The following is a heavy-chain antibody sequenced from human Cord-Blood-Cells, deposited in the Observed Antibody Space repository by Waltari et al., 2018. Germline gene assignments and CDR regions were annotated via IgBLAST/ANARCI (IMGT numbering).Heavy chain of an antibody. D-gene: IGHD2-2*01. J-gene: IGHJ4*02. V-gene: IGHV1-69*06. CDR1: GGTFSSYA. CDR2: IIPIFGTA. CDR3: ASVPAYCSSTSCYFDY. Sequence: QVQLVQSGAEVKKPGSSVKVSCKASGGTFSSYAISWVRKAPGQGLEWMGGIIPIFGTANYAQKFQGRVTITADKSTSTAYMELSSLRSEDTAVYYCASVPAYCSSTSCYFDYWGQGTLVTVSS.